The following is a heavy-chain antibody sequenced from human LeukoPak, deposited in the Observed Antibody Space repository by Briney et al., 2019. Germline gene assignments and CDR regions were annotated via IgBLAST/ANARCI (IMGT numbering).Heavy chain of an antibody. V-gene: IGHV3-11*01. J-gene: IGHJ6*03. Sequence: PGGSLRLSCAASGFTFSDYYMSWIRQAPGKGLEWVSYISSSGSTVYYADSVKGRFTISRDNAKNSLYLQMNSLRAEDTAVYYCARDGAPMVSYYMDVWGKGTTVTVSS. CDR2: ISSSGSTV. CDR1: GFTFSDYY. CDR3: ARDGAPMVSYYMDV. D-gene: IGHD4/OR15-4a*01.